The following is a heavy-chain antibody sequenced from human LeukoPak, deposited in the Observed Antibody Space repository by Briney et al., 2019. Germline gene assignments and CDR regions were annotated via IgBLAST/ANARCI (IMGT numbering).Heavy chain of an antibody. CDR3: AKGVSGWPYYLDY. V-gene: IGHV3-23*01. Sequence: GGSLRLSCAASGFTFSSYAMSWVRQAPGKGLEWISTITTSGGDTYYADSVKGRFTISRDNSKNTLYLQMNSLRAEDTAVYYCAKGVSGWPYYLDYWGQGTLVTVSS. CDR2: ITTSGGDT. D-gene: IGHD6-19*01. J-gene: IGHJ4*02. CDR1: GFTFSSYA.